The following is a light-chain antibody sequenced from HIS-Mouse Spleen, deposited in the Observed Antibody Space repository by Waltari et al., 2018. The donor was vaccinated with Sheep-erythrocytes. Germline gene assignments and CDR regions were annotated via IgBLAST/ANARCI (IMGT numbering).Light chain of an antibody. J-gene: IGKJ4*01. Sequence: DIVMNQSPDSLAVSLGERATINCNSSQSVLYSSNNKNYLAWYQQKPGQPPKLLIYWASTRESGVPDRFSGSGSGTDFTLTISSLQAEDVAVYYCQQYYSTPLTFGGGTKVEIK. CDR2: WAS. CDR3: QQYYSTPLT. V-gene: IGKV4-1*01. CDR1: QSVLYSSNNKNY.